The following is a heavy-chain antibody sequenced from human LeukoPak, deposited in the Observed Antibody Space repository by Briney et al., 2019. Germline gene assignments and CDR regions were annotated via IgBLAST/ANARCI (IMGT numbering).Heavy chain of an antibody. CDR2: ISYDGSNK. CDR1: GFTFSSYG. J-gene: IGHJ4*02. V-gene: IGHV3-30*18. D-gene: IGHD7-27*01. Sequence: HPGGSLRLSCAASGFTFSSYGMHWVRQAPGKGLEWVAVISYDGSNKYYADSVKGRFTISRDNSKNTLYPQMNSLRAEDTAVYYCAKLGIPFDYWGQGPLVTVSS. CDR3: AKLGIPFDY.